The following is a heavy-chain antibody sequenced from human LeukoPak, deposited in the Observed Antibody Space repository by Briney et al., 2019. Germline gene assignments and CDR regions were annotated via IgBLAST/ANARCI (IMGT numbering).Heavy chain of an antibody. V-gene: IGHV3-21*01. Sequence: GSLRLSCAASGFTFSSYSMNWVRQAPGKGLEWVSSISSSSSYIYYADSVKGRFTISRDNAKNSLYLQMNSLRAEDTAVYYCARDGYYYGSGSYYHRPYYFDYWGQGTLVTVSS. D-gene: IGHD3-10*01. J-gene: IGHJ4*02. CDR3: ARDGYYYGSGSYYHRPYYFDY. CDR2: ISSSSSYI. CDR1: GFTFSSYS.